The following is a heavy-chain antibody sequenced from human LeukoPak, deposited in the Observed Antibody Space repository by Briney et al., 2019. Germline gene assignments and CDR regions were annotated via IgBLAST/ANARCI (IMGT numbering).Heavy chain of an antibody. Sequence: PGGSLRLSCAASGFTFSDYYMSWIRQAPETGLEWLSYTSPSGGTIYYTDSVKGRFTMSRDNAQNALYLEMNSLRAEDTAVYYCARAPDGGAFDIWGQGTMVTVSS. D-gene: IGHD3-16*01. CDR1: GFTFSDYY. CDR2: TSPSGGTI. CDR3: ARAPDGGAFDI. J-gene: IGHJ3*02. V-gene: IGHV3-11*01.